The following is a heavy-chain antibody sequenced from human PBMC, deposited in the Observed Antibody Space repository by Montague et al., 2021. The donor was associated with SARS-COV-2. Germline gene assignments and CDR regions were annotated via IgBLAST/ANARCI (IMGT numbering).Heavy chain of an antibody. CDR3: ARLFGNTGYYRFAP. D-gene: IGHD3-9*01. Sequence: SETLSLTCAVSGVSLSGAFWSWVRQPPGKRLEWIGDTNYNGGTTYNPSLRSRVTISVDTSKNPFSLNLKSVSAADTAVYFCARLFGNTGYYRFAPWGQGTLVTVSS. CDR2: TNYNGGT. J-gene: IGHJ5*02. V-gene: IGHV4-34*01. CDR1: GVSLSGAF.